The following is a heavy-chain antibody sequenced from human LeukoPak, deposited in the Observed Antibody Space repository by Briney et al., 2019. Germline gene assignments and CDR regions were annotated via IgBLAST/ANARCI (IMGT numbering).Heavy chain of an antibody. V-gene: IGHV1-69*04. CDR3: ARDIAVAGYFDY. J-gene: IGHJ4*02. D-gene: IGHD6-19*01. CDR1: GGTFSSYA. CDR2: IIPILGIA. Sequence: SVKVSCKASGGTFSSYAISWVRQAPGQGLEWMGRIIPILGIANYAQKFQGRVTITADKSTSTAYMELSSLRSEDTAVYYCARDIAVAGYFDYWGQGTLVTVSS.